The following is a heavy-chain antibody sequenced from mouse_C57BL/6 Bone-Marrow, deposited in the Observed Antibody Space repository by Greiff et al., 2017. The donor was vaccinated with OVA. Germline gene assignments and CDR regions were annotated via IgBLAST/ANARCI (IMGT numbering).Heavy chain of an antibody. CDR3: TTEGPPFDC. CDR1: GFNIKDDY. CDR2: IDPENGDT. Sequence: VQLQQSGAELVRPGASVKLSCTASGFNIKDDYMHWVKQRPEQGLEWIGWIDPENGDTEYASKFQGKATITADTSANTAYLQLSSLTSEDTAVYYCTTEGPPFDCWGQGTTLTVSS. J-gene: IGHJ2*01. D-gene: IGHD3-3*01. V-gene: IGHV14-4*01.